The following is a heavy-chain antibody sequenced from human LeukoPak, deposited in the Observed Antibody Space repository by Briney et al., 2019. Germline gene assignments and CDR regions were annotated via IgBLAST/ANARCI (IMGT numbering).Heavy chain of an antibody. CDR3: ARGYCSSTSCYSYFDY. Sequence: ASVKVSCKASGYTFTGYYMHWVRQAPGQGLEWMGWINPNSGGTNYAQKFQGRVTMTRDTSSSTAYMELSRLRSDDTAVYYCARGYCSSTSCYSYFDYWGQGTLVTVSS. CDR1: GYTFTGYY. D-gene: IGHD2-2*01. V-gene: IGHV1-2*02. CDR2: INPNSGGT. J-gene: IGHJ4*02.